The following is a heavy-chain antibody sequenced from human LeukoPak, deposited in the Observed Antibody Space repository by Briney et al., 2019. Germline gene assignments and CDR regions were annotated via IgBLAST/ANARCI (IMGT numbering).Heavy chain of an antibody. Sequence: SETLSLTRAVYGGSFSGYYRSWIRQPPGKGLEWIGEFNHSGSTNYNPSLKSRVTISVDTSKNQFSLKLSSVTAADTAVYYCARGGGITMIVVVTAPFDYWGQGTLVTVSS. CDR3: ARGGGITMIVVVTAPFDY. V-gene: IGHV4-34*01. CDR2: FNHSGST. D-gene: IGHD3-22*01. CDR1: GGSFSGYY. J-gene: IGHJ4*02.